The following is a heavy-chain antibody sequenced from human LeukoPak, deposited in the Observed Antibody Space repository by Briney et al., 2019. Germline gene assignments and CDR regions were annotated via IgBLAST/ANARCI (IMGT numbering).Heavy chain of an antibody. V-gene: IGHV3-23*01. J-gene: IGHJ4*02. CDR3: ARDHSGSGWYVDY. CDR1: GFTFGSYA. Sequence: PGGSLRLSCAASGFTFGSYAMGWVRQAPGKGLEWVSAISGSGGSPYYTDSVKGRFTISKDNSKDTLYLQMNSLRDEDTAVYYCARDHSGSGWYVDYWGQGTLVTVSS. CDR2: ISGSGGSP. D-gene: IGHD6-19*01.